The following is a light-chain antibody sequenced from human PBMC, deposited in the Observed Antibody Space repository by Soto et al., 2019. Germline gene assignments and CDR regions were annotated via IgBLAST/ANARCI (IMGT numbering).Light chain of an antibody. V-gene: IGLV1-36*01. CDR3: AAWGDSLNGYV. CDR1: SSNIGNNA. CDR2: YDD. Sequence: QSVLTQPPSVSEAPRQRVTISCSGSSSNIGNNAVNWYQQLPGKAPKLLIYYDDLLPSGVSDRFSGSKSGTSASLAISGLQSEDEADYYCAAWGDSLNGYVFGTGTKLTVL. J-gene: IGLJ1*01.